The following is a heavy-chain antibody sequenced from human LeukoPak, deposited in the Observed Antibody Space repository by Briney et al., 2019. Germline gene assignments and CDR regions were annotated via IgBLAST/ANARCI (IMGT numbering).Heavy chain of an antibody. CDR1: GGSFSGYY. CDR3: ARQARFGELLYYFDY. J-gene: IGHJ4*02. CDR2: INHSGST. Sequence: PSETLSLTCAVYGGSFSGYYWSCIRQPPGKGLEWIGEINHSGSTNYNPSLKSRVTISVDTSKNQFSLKLSSVTAADTAVYYCARQARFGELLYYFDYWGQGTLVTVSS. V-gene: IGHV4-34*01. D-gene: IGHD3-10*01.